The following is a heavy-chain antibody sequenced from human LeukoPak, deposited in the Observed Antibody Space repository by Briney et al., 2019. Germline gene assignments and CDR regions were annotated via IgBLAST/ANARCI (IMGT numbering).Heavy chain of an antibody. CDR3: TRQLDTGSPY. V-gene: IGHV4-39*01. D-gene: IGHD5-18*01. Sequence: SSETLSLTCTVSGGSISGSTYYWGWIRQPPGKGLEWIGSISYSGNTYYSPSLQSRATISVDTSKNQFSLKLSSVTAADTAVYYCTRQLDTGSPYWGQGTLVTVSS. CDR2: ISYSGNT. CDR1: GGSISGSTYY. J-gene: IGHJ4*02.